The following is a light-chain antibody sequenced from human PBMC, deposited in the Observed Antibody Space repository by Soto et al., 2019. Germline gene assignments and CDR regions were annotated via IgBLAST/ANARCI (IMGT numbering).Light chain of an antibody. CDR2: DVS. J-gene: IGLJ1*01. CDR3: SSYTTSITYV. Sequence: QSALAQPPSVSGSPGQSVTISCTGTSSDVGSYNRVSWYQQPPGTAPKLMIYDVSNRPSGIPDRFSGSKSGNAASLTISGLQAEDEAGYYCSSYTTSITYVFGTGTKVTVL. V-gene: IGLV2-18*02. CDR1: SSDVGSYNR.